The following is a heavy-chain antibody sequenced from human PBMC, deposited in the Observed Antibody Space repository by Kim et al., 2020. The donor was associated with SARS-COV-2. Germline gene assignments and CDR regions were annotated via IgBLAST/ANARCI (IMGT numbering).Heavy chain of an antibody. Sequence: SETLSLTCAVYGGSFSGYYWSWIRQPPGKGLEWIGAINHSGSTIYNPSLKSRVTISVDTSKNQFSLKLSSVTAADTALYYCARGEKQWLVSPTIYFDYWGQGTLVTVSS. V-gene: IGHV4-34*01. D-gene: IGHD6-19*01. CDR3: ARGEKQWLVSPTIYFDY. J-gene: IGHJ4*02. CDR1: GGSFSGYY. CDR2: INHSGST.